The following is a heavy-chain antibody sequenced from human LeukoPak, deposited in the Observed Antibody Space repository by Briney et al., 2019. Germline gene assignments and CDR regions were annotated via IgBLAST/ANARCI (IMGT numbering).Heavy chain of an antibody. Sequence: GGSLRLSCAASGFTFSSSAMSWVRQAPGKGLEWVSSITGAGGGAYYPDSVKGRFTISRDNSKNTLYLQMNSLRAEDTAIYYCAKDGGWRPAADWGQGTLVTVSS. V-gene: IGHV3-23*01. CDR3: AKDGGWRPAAD. D-gene: IGHD2-2*01. CDR1: GFTFSSSA. J-gene: IGHJ4*02. CDR2: ITGAGGGA.